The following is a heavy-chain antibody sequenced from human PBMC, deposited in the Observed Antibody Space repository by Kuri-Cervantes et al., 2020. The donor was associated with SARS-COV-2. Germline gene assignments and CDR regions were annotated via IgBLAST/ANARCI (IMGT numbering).Heavy chain of an antibody. Sequence: GGSLRLSCTASGFTFGDYAMSWVRQAPGKGLEWVSGINWNGGSTGYADSVKGRLTISRDNAKNSLYLQMNSLRAEDTALYYCARGSSWAPDAFDIWGQGTMVTVSS. CDR3: ARGSSWAPDAFDI. CDR1: GFTFGDYA. J-gene: IGHJ3*02. D-gene: IGHD6-13*01. V-gene: IGHV3-20*04. CDR2: INWNGGST.